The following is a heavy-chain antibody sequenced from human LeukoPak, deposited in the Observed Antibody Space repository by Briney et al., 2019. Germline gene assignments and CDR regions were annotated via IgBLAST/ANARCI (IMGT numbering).Heavy chain of an antibody. Sequence: GASVKVSCKASGGTFSSYAISWARQAPGQGLEWMGRITPILGIANYAQKFQGRVTITADKSTSTAYMELSSLRSEDTAVYYCARTYGGNSRENWFDPWGQGTLVTVSS. J-gene: IGHJ5*02. CDR1: GGTFSSYA. CDR3: ARTYGGNSRENWFDP. CDR2: ITPILGIA. V-gene: IGHV1-69*04. D-gene: IGHD4-23*01.